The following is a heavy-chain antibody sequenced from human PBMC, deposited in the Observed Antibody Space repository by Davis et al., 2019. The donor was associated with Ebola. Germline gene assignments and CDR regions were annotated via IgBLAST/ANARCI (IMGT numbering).Heavy chain of an antibody. CDR2: FICSRLDT. Sequence: GESLKISCGASGFTFSRHSMNWVXXXPXXXXXXXFFFICSRLDTYYADSVRGRFTISRDNAKNLLYLQLNSLRDEDTALYYCAKDAEDGSGNWFFDFRGRGALVTVSS. CDR1: GFTFSRHS. CDR3: AKDAEDGSGNWFFDF. V-gene: IGHV3-48*02. D-gene: IGHD5-24*01. J-gene: IGHJ2*01.